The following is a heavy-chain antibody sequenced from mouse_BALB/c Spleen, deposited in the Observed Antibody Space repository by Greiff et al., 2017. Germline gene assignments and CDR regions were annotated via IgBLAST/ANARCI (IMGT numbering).Heavy chain of an antibody. V-gene: IGHV8-12*01. Sequence: LKESGPGILQPSQTLSLTCSFSGFSLSTSGMGVSWIRQPSGKGLEWLAHIYWDDDKRYNPSLKSRLTISKDTSSNQVFLKITSVDTADTATYYCARNFYYAMDYWGQGTSVTVSS. J-gene: IGHJ4*01. CDR3: ARNFYYAMDY. CDR1: GFSLSTSGMG. CDR2: IYWDDDK.